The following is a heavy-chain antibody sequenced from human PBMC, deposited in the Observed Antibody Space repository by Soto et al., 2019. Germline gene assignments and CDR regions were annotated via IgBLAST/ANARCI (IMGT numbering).Heavy chain of an antibody. Sequence: ASVTVSCQASGYTFTSYGISWVRQAPGQGLEWMGWISAYNGNTNYAQKLQGRVTMTTDTSTSTAYMELRSLRSDDTAVYYCARTTPGYDFWSGYYTNYYYYMDVWGKGTTVTVSS. CDR2: ISAYNGNT. V-gene: IGHV1-18*01. CDR3: ARTTPGYDFWSGYYTNYYYYMDV. CDR1: GYTFTSYG. D-gene: IGHD3-3*01. J-gene: IGHJ6*03.